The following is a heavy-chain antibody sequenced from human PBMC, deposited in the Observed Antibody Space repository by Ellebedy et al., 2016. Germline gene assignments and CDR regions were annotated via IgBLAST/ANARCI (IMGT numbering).Heavy chain of an antibody. CDR1: GGSISSSSYY. CDR3: ARTVPGYYGMDV. D-gene: IGHD1-1*01. Sequence: SETLSLXXTVSGGSISSSSYYWGWFRQPPGKGLEWIGSIYYSGSTYYNPSLKSRVTISVDTSKNQFSLKLSSVTAADTAVYYCARTVPGYYGMDVWGQGTMVTVSS. J-gene: IGHJ6*02. CDR2: IYYSGST. V-gene: IGHV4-39*07.